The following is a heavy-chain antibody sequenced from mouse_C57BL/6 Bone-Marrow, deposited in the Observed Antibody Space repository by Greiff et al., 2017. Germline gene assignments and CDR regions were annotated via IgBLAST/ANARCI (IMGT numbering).Heavy chain of an antibody. J-gene: IGHJ1*03. V-gene: IGHV10-1*01. CDR3: VRHWRYFDV. CDR1: GFSFNTYA. CDR2: IRSKSNNYAT. Sequence: DVKLVESGGGLVQPKGSLKLSCAASGFSFNTYAMNWVRQAPGKGLEWVARIRSKSNNYATYYADSVKDRFTISRDDSESMLYLQMNNLKTEDTAMYYCVRHWRYFDVWGTGTTVTVSS.